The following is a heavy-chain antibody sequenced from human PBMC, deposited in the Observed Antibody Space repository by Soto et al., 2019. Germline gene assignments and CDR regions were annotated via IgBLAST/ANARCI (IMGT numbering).Heavy chain of an antibody. D-gene: IGHD5-18*01. J-gene: IGHJ4*02. V-gene: IGHV3-33*01. CDR1: GFTFSSYG. CDR2: IWYDGSNK. Sequence: GGSLRLSCAASGFTFSSYGMHWVRQAPGKGLEWVAGIWYDGSNKHYADPVKGRFTISRDNSKNTLYLQMNSLRAEDTAIYYCARDIASYSNSSGFDNWGQGTLVTVSS. CDR3: ARDIASYSNSSGFDN.